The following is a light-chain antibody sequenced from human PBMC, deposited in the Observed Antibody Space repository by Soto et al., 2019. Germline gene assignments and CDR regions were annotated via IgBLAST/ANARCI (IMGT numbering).Light chain of an antibody. J-gene: IGKJ5*01. CDR2: GAS. CDR1: HSVSSSY. V-gene: IGKV3-20*01. Sequence: EIEMTQSPGTLSSSPCERDTLXWRASHSVSSSYFAWYQQKPGQAPRLLIYGASSRATGIPDRFSGGGFGTDTLTISRLEPEDFAVYFCQQYVTSPITFGQGTRLEI. CDR3: QQYVTSPIT.